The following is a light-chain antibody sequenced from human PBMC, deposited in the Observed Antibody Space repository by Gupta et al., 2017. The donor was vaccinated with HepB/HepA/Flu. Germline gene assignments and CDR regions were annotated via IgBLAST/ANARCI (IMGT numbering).Light chain of an antibody. J-gene: IGKJ3*01. V-gene: IGKV1-39*01. CDR2: GAS. CDR3: HQADCYPSFT. Sequence: DVQMTQSPSSRSASIGDTVIMSCGASKDIGLYLNWYQQKPGKAPKLLIYGASTLYTGVPSSFSGSGAGKHLILAISGRQQEEYESSFCHQADCYPSFTFGHGTRV. CDR1: KDIGLY.